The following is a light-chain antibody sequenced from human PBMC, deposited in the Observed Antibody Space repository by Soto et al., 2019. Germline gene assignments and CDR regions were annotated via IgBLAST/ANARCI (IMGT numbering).Light chain of an antibody. V-gene: IGLV2-14*01. J-gene: IGLJ2*01. CDR1: SSDVVGYNY. CDR2: EVS. CDR3: SSYTSSSTLV. Sequence: QSALTQPASVSGSPGQSITISCTGTSSDVVGYNYVSWYQQHPGKAPKLMIYEVSNRPSGVSNRFSGSKSGNTASLTISGLQAEDEADYYCSSYTSSSTLVFGGGTKLPVL.